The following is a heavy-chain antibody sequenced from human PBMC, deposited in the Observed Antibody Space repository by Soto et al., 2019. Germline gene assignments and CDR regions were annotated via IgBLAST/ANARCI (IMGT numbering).Heavy chain of an antibody. CDR1: GYTLTGYY. CDR3: EAVADNYYYGMDV. J-gene: IGHJ6*02. CDR2: INPNTGVT. Sequence: QVQLVQSGAEVKKPGASVKVSCKASGYTLTGYYMHWVRQAPGQGLEWLGWINPNTGVTKYAHDFQGRVTMTRDTSISTTYMELSRLRSEDTAVYYCEAVADNYYYGMDVWGQGTTVTVSS. D-gene: IGHD6-19*01. V-gene: IGHV1-2*07.